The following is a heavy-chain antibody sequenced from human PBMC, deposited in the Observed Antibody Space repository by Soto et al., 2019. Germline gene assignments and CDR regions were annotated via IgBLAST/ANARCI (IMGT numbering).Heavy chain of an antibody. Sequence: PSETLSVTCTFSVGSISIYYWSWIRQPAGKGLDWIGRIYTSGSTNYNPSLKSRVTMSVDTSKNQFSLELTSVTAADAAVYYCARDAGYASGWPFFDFWGRGAMVTVSS. CDR3: ARDAGYASGWPFFDF. CDR1: VGSISIYY. CDR2: IYTSGST. J-gene: IGHJ4*02. V-gene: IGHV4-4*07. D-gene: IGHD6-19*01.